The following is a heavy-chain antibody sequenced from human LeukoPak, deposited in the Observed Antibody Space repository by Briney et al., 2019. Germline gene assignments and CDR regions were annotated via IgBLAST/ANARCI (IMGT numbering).Heavy chain of an antibody. Sequence: KPSQTLSLTCTVSGGSISSGGYHWSWIRQHPGKGLEWIGYIYYSGSTYYNPSLKSRVTISVDTSKNQFSLKLSSVTAEDTAVYYCARSGVRGVIGDYWGQGTLVTVSS. CDR2: IYYSGST. D-gene: IGHD3-10*01. CDR3: ARSGVRGVIGDY. J-gene: IGHJ4*02. V-gene: IGHV4-31*03. CDR1: GGSISSGGYH.